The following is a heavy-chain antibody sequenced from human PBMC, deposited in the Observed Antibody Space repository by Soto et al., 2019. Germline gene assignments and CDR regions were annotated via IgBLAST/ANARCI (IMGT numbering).Heavy chain of an antibody. CDR1: GYTFTSYG. Sequence: GASVKVSCKASGYTFTSYGIHWVRQAPGQRLEWMGWINAANGDTKYSPKFQGRVTITRDTSASTAYMELRSLRSDDTAVYYCARDRRTLVGATKTNRGFDYWGQGTLVTVS. D-gene: IGHD1-26*01. J-gene: IGHJ4*02. CDR2: INAANGDT. V-gene: IGHV1-3*01. CDR3: ARDRRTLVGATKTNRGFDY.